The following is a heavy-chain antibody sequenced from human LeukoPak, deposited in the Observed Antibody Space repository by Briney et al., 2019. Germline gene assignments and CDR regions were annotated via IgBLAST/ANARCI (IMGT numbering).Heavy chain of an antibody. J-gene: IGHJ4*02. D-gene: IGHD3-3*01. Sequence: GGSLRLSCAASGFTFSSYSMNWVRQAPGKGLEWVSSISSSSSYIYYADSVKGRFTISRDNAKNSLYLQMNSLRAEDTAVYYCAKDRFGVTTSRDYFDYWGQGTLVTVSS. CDR3: AKDRFGVTTSRDYFDY. V-gene: IGHV3-21*04. CDR1: GFTFSSYS. CDR2: ISSSSSYI.